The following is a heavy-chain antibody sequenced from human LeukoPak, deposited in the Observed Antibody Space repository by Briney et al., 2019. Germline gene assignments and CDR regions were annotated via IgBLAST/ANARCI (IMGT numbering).Heavy chain of an antibody. D-gene: IGHD3-22*01. CDR3: ARARGTVAINY. Sequence: SETLSLTCAVYGGSFSGYYWTWIRQPPGKGLEWIGEINHSGSTNYNPSLKSRVTISADTSKNQFSLKMRSVTAADTAVYYCARARGTVAINYWGQGTLVTVSS. J-gene: IGHJ4*02. CDR2: INHSGST. CDR1: GGSFSGYY. V-gene: IGHV4-34*01.